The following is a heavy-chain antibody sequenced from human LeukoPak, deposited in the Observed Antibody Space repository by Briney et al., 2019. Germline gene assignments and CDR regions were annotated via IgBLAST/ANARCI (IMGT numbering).Heavy chain of an antibody. V-gene: IGHV3-30*18. CDR1: GFTFSSYG. J-gene: IGHJ4*02. CDR3: AKAAPTGPVDY. CDR2: ISYDGSNK. Sequence: KAGGSLRLSCAASGFTFSSYGMHWVRQAPGKGLEWVAVISYDGSNKYYADSVKGRFTISRDNSKNTLYLQMNSRRAEDTAVYYCAKAAPTGPVDYWGQGTLVTVSS.